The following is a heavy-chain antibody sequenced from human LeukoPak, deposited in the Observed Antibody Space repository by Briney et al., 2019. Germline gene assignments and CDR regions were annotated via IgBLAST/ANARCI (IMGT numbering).Heavy chain of an antibody. CDR3: ARGSRYSYGPYYFDY. Sequence: GGSLRLSCAASGFGVSNYAMNWVRQAPRKRLEFVSVISSNGDSTYHANSVKGRFTISRDNSKNTLYLQMDSLRAEDMAVYYCARGSRYSYGPYYFDYWGQGTLVTVSS. CDR1: GFGVSNYA. V-gene: IGHV3-64*01. CDR2: ISSNGDST. D-gene: IGHD5-18*01. J-gene: IGHJ4*02.